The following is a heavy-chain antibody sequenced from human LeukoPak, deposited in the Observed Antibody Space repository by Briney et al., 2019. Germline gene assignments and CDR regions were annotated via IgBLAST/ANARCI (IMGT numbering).Heavy chain of an antibody. V-gene: IGHV4-61*08. J-gene: IGHJ4*02. CDR3: ARTQSQSGSYRYYFGY. Sequence: SETLSLTCSVSGVSVGSAGYSWSWIRQPPGGGLEWLGYIYYISNTNYNPSLKSRVTMSLNPSGNQFSLKLNSVTAADTAMYYCARTQSQSGSYRYYFGYWGQGTLVTVSS. CDR2: IYYISNT. D-gene: IGHD1-26*01. CDR1: GVSVGSAGYS.